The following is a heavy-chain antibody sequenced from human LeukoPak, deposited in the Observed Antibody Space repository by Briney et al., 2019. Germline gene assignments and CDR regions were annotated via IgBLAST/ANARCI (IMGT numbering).Heavy chain of an antibody. J-gene: IGHJ4*02. CDR2: INHSGST. D-gene: IGHD3-3*01. V-gene: IGHV4-34*01. CDR3: ARRSITIFGVVIPNFDY. CDR1: GGSFSGYY. Sequence: SETLSLTCAVSGGSFSGYYWSWIRQPPGKGLEWIGEINHSGSTNYNPSLKSRVTISVDTSKNQFSLKLSSVTAADTAVYYCARRSITIFGVVIPNFDYWGQGTLVTVSS.